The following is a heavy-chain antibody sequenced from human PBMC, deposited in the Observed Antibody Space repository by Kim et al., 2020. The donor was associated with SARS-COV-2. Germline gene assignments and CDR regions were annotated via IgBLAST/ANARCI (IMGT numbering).Heavy chain of an antibody. CDR2: IYYSGST. CDR3: ARDNFPIAAAGKNWFDP. D-gene: IGHD6-13*01. J-gene: IGHJ5*02. V-gene: IGHV4-59*01. Sequence: SETLSLTCTVSGGSISSYYWSWIRQPPGKGLEWIGYIYYSGSTNYNPSLKSRVTISVDTSKNQFSLKLSSVTAADTAVYYCARDNFPIAAAGKNWFDPWG. CDR1: GGSISSYY.